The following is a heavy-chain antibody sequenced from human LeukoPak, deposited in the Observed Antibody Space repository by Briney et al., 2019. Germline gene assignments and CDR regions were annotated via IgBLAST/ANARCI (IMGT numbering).Heavy chain of an antibody. CDR3: ARDPSSGWYLKGWFDP. J-gene: IGHJ5*02. V-gene: IGHV3-30*04. Sequence: GGSLRLSCAASGFTFSSYAMHWVRQAPGKGLEWVAVISYDGSNNYYPDSVKGRFTSSRDNSKNTLYLQMNSLRAEDTAVYYCARDPSSGWYLKGWFDPWGQGTLVTVSS. CDR2: ISYDGSNN. D-gene: IGHD6-19*01. CDR1: GFTFSSYA.